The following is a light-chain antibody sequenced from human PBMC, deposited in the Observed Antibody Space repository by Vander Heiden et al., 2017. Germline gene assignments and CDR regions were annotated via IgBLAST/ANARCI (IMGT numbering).Light chain of an antibody. J-gene: IGKJ1*01. CDR1: QSLQHRLGYND. V-gene: IGKV2-28*01. CDR3: MQALETPWT. Sequence: DIVMTQSPLSLPVTPGEPAYISCRASQSLQHRLGYNDLDWYLLKPGQSPQLLITLGSTRASGVPERFSGSGSGTDFTLTISRVEAEDVGIYYCMQALETPWTFGQGTKVEIK. CDR2: LGS.